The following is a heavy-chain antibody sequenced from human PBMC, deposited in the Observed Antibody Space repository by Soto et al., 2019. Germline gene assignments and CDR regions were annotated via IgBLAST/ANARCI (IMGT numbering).Heavy chain of an antibody. V-gene: IGHV3-33*01. CDR1: GFTFSSYG. J-gene: IGHJ6*02. Sequence: GGSLRLSCAASGFTFSSYGMHWVRQAPGKGLEWVAVIWYDGSNKYYADSVKGRFTISRDNSKNTLYLQMNSLRAEDTAVYYCARDPVAVVVPAAPYGMDVWGQGTTVTVSS. CDR3: ARDPVAVVVPAAPYGMDV. D-gene: IGHD2-2*01. CDR2: IWYDGSNK.